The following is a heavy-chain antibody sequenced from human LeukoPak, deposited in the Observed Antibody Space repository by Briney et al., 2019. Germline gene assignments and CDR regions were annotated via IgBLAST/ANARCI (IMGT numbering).Heavy chain of an antibody. CDR2: ISGSGGST. D-gene: IGHD4-17*01. Sequence: PGGSLRLSCAASGFTFSSYAMSWVRQAPGKGLEWVSTISGSGGSTYYADSVKGRFTISRDNSKNTPYLQMNSLRAEDTAVYYCARDLTTVTPGGTDWGQGTLVTVSS. CDR1: GFTFSSYA. J-gene: IGHJ4*02. CDR3: ARDLTTVTPGGTD. V-gene: IGHV3-23*01.